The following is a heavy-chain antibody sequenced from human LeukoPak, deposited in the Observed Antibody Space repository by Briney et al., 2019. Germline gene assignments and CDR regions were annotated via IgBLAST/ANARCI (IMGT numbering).Heavy chain of an antibody. CDR2: ISGSGGST. J-gene: IGHJ4*02. CDR1: GFTFSSYA. V-gene: IGHV3-23*01. D-gene: IGHD3-22*01. Sequence: PGGSLRLSCAASGFTFSSYAMSWVRQAPGKGLEWVSAISGSGGSTYYADSVKGRFTISRDNSKNTLYLQMNSLRAEDTAVYYCAKGGGLYYYDSSGSDYFDYWGQGTLVTVSS. CDR3: AKGGGLYYYDSSGSDYFDY.